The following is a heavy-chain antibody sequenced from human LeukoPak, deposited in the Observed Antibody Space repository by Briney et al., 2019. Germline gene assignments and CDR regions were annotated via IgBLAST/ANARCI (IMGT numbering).Heavy chain of an antibody. CDR2: ISSNGGST. Sequence: PGGSLRLSCSASGFTFSSYALHWVRQAPGKGLESVAAISSNGGSTSYADSVKRRFTISRDNSKNTLYLQMSSLRAEDTAVYYCVKDWGRGWYRFDCWGQGTLVTVSS. D-gene: IGHD6-19*01. V-gene: IGHV3-64D*09. CDR3: VKDWGRGWYRFDC. CDR1: GFTFSSYA. J-gene: IGHJ4*02.